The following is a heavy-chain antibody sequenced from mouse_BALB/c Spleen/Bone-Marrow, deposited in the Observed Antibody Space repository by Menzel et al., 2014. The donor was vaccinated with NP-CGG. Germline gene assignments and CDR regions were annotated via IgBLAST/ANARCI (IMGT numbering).Heavy chain of an antibody. J-gene: IGHJ3*01. V-gene: IGHV1-69*02. CDR1: GCTFTSYW. Sequence: VHLVESGAELVRPGASVKLSCKASGCTFTSYWINWVKQRPGQGLEWIGNIYPSDSYTNYNQKFKDKATLTVDKSSSTAYMQLSSPTSEDSAVYYCTRKDYWGQGTLVTVSA. CDR2: IYPSDSYT. CDR3: TRKDY.